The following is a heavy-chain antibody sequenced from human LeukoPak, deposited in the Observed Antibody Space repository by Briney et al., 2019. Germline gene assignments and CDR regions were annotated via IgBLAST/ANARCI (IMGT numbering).Heavy chain of an antibody. CDR1: GFTFDDYA. Sequence: GGSLRLSCAASGFTFDDYAMHWVRQAPGKGLEWVSGISWSSGSIGYADPVKGRFTISRDNAKNSLYLQMNSLRAEDTALYYCAKDSGSYGSGSYGLDYWGQGTLVTVSS. CDR2: ISWSSGSI. D-gene: IGHD3-10*01. V-gene: IGHV3-9*01. J-gene: IGHJ4*02. CDR3: AKDSGSYGSGSYGLDY.